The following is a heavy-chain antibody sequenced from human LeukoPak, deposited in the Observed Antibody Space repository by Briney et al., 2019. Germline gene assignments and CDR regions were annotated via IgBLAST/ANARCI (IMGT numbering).Heavy chain of an antibody. J-gene: IGHJ6*02. Sequence: ASVKVSCKVSGYTLTELSMHWVRQAPGKGLEWMGGFDPEDGETIYAQKFQGRVTMTEDTSTDTAYMELSSLRSEDTAVYYCATVGAMVTHYGMDVWGQGTTVTVSS. D-gene: IGHD5-18*01. CDR1: GYTLTELS. CDR2: FDPEDGET. V-gene: IGHV1-24*01. CDR3: ATVGAMVTHYGMDV.